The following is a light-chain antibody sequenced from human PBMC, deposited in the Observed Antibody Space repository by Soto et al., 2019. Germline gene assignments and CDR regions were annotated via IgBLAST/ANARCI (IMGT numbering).Light chain of an antibody. CDR1: SSNIGAGYD. J-gene: IGLJ1*01. CDR2: GNS. CDR3: QSYDSSLSALV. V-gene: IGLV1-40*01. Sequence: QSVLTQPPSVSGAPGQRVTIPCTGSSSNIGAGYDVHWYQQLPGTAPKLLIYGNSNRPSGVPDRFSGSKSGTSASLAITGLQAEDEADYYCQSYDSSLSALVFGTGTKLTVL.